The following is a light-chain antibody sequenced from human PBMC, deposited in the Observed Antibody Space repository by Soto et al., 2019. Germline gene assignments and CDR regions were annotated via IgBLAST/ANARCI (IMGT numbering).Light chain of an antibody. V-gene: IGLV2-23*01. J-gene: IGLJ1*01. CDR3: CSYAGTYTFV. Sequence: QSALTQPASVSGSPGQSITISCTGTSSDGGSYNLVSWYQQHPGKVPKLMIYECSKRPSGVSNRLSGSKSGDTASLTISGLETEDEADYYCCSYAGTYTFVFGTGTKLTVL. CDR2: ECS. CDR1: SSDGGSYNL.